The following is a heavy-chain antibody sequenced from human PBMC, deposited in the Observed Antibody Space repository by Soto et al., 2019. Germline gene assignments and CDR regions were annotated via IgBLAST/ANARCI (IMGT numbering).Heavy chain of an antibody. Sequence: SLTLSMTDPICGGSSPRDSCSRIQQPAGKGLEWIGRIYTSENTHYNPSLRSRVNMSLDTSKNQLSLNLSSVTAADKDVYYCARGVGRSSWTSFDSWGQGNLVTVPQ. V-gene: IGHV4-4*07. CDR3: ARGVGRSSWTSFDS. CDR1: GGSSPRDS. D-gene: IGHD6-13*01. J-gene: IGHJ4*02. CDR2: IYTSENT.